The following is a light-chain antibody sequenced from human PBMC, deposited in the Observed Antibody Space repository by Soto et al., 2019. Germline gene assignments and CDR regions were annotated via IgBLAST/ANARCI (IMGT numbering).Light chain of an antibody. Sequence: DIQMTQSPSSLSASVGDRVTITCRASQSISSYLNWYQQKPGKAPKLLIYAASSLQSGVPSRFSGSGSGTDFTLTISSLQPEDFATYYCLHDYSYPYTFGQGTKVDIK. V-gene: IGKV1-39*01. CDR1: QSISSY. CDR3: LHDYSYPYT. J-gene: IGKJ2*01. CDR2: AAS.